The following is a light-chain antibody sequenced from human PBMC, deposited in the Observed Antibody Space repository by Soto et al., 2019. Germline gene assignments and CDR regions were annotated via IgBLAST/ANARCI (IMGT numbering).Light chain of an antibody. J-gene: IGLJ1*01. CDR1: SSDVGAYKY. V-gene: IGLV2-8*01. CDR3: SSYASGNSYV. Sequence: QSALTQPPSASGSPGQSVTISCTGTSSDVGAYKYVSWYQQHPGKAPKLMIYEVNKRPSGVPDRFSGSQSGNTASLTVSGLQAEDEADYYCSSYASGNSYVFGTRTKLTVL. CDR2: EVN.